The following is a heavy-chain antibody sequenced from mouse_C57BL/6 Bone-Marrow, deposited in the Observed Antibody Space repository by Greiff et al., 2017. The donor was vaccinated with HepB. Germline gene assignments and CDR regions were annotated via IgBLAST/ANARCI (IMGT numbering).Heavy chain of an antibody. CDR2: ISSGSSTI. D-gene: IGHD1-1*01. CDR1: GFTFSDYG. V-gene: IGHV5-17*01. J-gene: IGHJ4*01. CDR3: ATDLLLRYAMDY. Sequence: EVQLVESGGGLVKPGGSLKLSCAASGFTFSDYGMHWVRQAPEKGLEWVAYISSGSSTIYYADTVKGRFTISRDNAKNTLFLQMTSLRSEDTAMYYCATDLLLRYAMDYWGQGTSVTVSS.